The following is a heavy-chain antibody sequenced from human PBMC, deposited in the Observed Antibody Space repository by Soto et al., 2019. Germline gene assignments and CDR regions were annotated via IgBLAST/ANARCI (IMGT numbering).Heavy chain of an antibody. Sequence: SVKVSCKASGGTISSYAISWVRQAPGQGLEWMGGIIPIFGTANYAQKFQGRVTITADESTSTAYMELSSLRSEDTAVYYCARELYSYGGFDYWGQGTLVTVSS. V-gene: IGHV1-69*13. CDR3: ARELYSYGGFDY. CDR2: IIPIFGTA. CDR1: GGTISSYA. J-gene: IGHJ4*02. D-gene: IGHD5-18*01.